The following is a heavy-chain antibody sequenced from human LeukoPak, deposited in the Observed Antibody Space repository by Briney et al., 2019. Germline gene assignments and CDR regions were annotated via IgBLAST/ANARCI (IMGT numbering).Heavy chain of an antibody. V-gene: IGHV1-46*01. J-gene: IGHJ4*02. D-gene: IGHD3-3*02. CDR3: ARVRVLVKRRRGFGLDY. CDR2: INPSGGST. CDR1: GYTFTSYY. Sequence: ASVKLSCKSSGYTFTSYYMHWVRQAPGQGLEWMGIINPSGGSTSYAQKFQGRVTITRDTSTSTDYMELSSLSSEDTAVYYCARVRVLVKRRRGFGLDYWGQGTLVTVSS.